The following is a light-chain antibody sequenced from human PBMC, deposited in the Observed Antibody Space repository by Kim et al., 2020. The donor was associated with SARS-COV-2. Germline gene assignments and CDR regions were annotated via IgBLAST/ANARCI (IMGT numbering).Light chain of an antibody. CDR3: QQYNHYPIYT. CDR2: EAS. CDR1: YSINVW. J-gene: IGKJ2*01. Sequence: ASVEDRATITCRASYSINVWLAWYQLKPGKAPKVLIYEASKLVSGVPSRFSGSGSGREFILTISSLQTDDFATYYCQQYNHYPIYTFGQGTKVEI. V-gene: IGKV1-5*03.